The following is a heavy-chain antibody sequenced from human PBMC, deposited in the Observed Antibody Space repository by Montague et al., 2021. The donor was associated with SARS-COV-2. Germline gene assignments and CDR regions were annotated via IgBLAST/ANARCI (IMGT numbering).Heavy chain of an antibody. D-gene: IGHD3-9*01. CDR3: AKDGRLTYDILTGYYFPDYYYYGMDV. J-gene: IGHJ6*02. V-gene: IGHV3-33*06. Sequence: SRRLSCAASGFTFSSYGMHWVRQAPGKGLEWVAVIWYDGSNKYYSDSVKGRFTISRDNSKNTLYLQMNSLRAEDTAVYYCAKDGRLTYDILTGYYFPDYYYYGMDVWGQGTTVTVSS. CDR2: IWYDGSNK. CDR1: GFTFSSYG.